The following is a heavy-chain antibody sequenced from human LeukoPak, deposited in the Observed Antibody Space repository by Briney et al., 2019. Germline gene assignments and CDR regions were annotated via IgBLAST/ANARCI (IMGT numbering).Heavy chain of an antibody. Sequence: ASVKVSCKASGYTFTGYYMHWVRQAPGQGLEWMGWINPNTGGTNYAQKFQGRVTMTRDTTISTAYMELSRLASDDTAVYYCASYPRYSSSPPFDYWGQGTLVTVPS. CDR1: GYTFTGYY. J-gene: IGHJ4*02. CDR3: ASYPRYSSSPPFDY. CDR2: INPNTGGT. V-gene: IGHV1-2*02. D-gene: IGHD6-19*01.